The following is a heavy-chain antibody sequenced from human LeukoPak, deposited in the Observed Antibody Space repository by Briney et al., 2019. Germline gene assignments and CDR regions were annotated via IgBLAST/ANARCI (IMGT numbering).Heavy chain of an antibody. CDR2: IYSGGST. CDR1: GFTFSSYS. D-gene: IGHD3-3*01. Sequence: GGSLRLSCAASGFTFSSYSMNWVRQAPGKGLEWVSVIYSGGSTYYADSVKGRFTISRDNSKNTLYLQMNSLRAEDTAVYYCARVRYDFWSGYLLDYWGQGTLVTVSS. J-gene: IGHJ4*02. CDR3: ARVRYDFWSGYLLDY. V-gene: IGHV3-53*01.